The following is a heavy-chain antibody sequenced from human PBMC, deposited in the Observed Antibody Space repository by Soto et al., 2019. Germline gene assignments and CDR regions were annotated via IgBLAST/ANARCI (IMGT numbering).Heavy chain of an antibody. V-gene: IGHV1-69*14. CDR1: GGTFSNYA. CDR2: IIPIDATV. Sequence: QVQLVQSGAEVKKPGSSVKVSCKASGGTFSNYALISWVRQAPGLGLEWMGGIIPIDATVNYAQKFQGRITITADKSTTTAYMDLGSLRSEDTAVYYCARGLRVFGYTYGDVWGQGTTVTVSS. D-gene: IGHD3-10*02. CDR3: ARGLRVFGYTYGDV. J-gene: IGHJ6*01.